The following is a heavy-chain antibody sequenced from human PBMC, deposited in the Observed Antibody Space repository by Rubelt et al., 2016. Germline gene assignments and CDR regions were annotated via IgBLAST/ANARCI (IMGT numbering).Heavy chain of an antibody. Sequence: QVQLQQWGAGLLKPSETLSLTCAVYGGSLSGYYWAWIRQPPGKGLEWIGEINHRGSTDYNPSLKGRVTISIDTSKNEFTLKLKSVTAADTAVYYCAREFDGSSGEDYWGQGTLVIVSS. CDR2: INHRGST. D-gene: IGHD3-16*01. CDR1: GGSLSGYY. V-gene: IGHV4-34*01. CDR3: AREFDGSSGEDY. J-gene: IGHJ4*02.